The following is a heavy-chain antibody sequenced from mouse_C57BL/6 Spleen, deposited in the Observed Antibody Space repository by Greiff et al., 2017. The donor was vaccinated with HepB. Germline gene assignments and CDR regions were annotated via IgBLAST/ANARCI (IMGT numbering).Heavy chain of an antibody. CDR2: INYDGSST. J-gene: IGHJ4*01. CDR1: GFTFSDYY. D-gene: IGHD1-1*01. CDR3: ARVYYYGPYYAMDY. Sequence: EVMLVESEGGLVQPGSSMKLSCTASGFTFSDYYMAWVRQVPEKGLEWVANINYDGSSTYYLDSLKSRFIISRDNAKNILYLQMSSLKSEDTATYYCARVYYYGPYYAMDYWGQGTSVTVSS. V-gene: IGHV5-16*01.